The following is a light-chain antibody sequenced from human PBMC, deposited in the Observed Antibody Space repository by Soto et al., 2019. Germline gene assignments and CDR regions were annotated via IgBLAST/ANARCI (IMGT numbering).Light chain of an antibody. Sequence: EIQMTQSPSTLSASVGDRVTISCRASQSISTWLAWYQQKPGKPPKLLVLLASRLQSGVPSRFSGSGSGTDFTLTISSLQPDDFETYYCQQYDSPYTFGQGTKVEIK. CDR3: QQYDSPYT. J-gene: IGKJ2*01. CDR1: QSISTW. CDR2: LAS. V-gene: IGKV1-5*03.